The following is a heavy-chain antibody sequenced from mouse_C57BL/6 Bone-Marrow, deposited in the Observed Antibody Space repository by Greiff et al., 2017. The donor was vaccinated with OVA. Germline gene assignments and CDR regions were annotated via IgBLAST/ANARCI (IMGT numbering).Heavy chain of an antibody. V-gene: IGHV1-64*01. CDR3: APVVGPFFDY. J-gene: IGHJ2*01. D-gene: IGHD1-1*01. CDR2: IHPNSGST. Sequence: VQLQQPGAELVKPGASVKLSCKASGYTFTSYWMHWVKQRPGQGLEWIGMIHPNSGSTNYNEKFKSKATLTVDNSSSTAYMQLISLTSEDSAVYYCAPVVGPFFDYWGQGTTLTVSS. CDR1: GYTFTSYW.